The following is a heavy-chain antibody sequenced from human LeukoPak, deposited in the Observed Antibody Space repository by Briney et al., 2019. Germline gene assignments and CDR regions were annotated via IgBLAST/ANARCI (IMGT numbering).Heavy chain of an antibody. Sequence: PSETLSLTCTVSGYSISSGYYWGWIRQPPGKGLEWIGSTYHSGSTYYNPSLKSRVTISVDTSKNQFSLKLSSVTAADTAVYYCAREAPQTADYDYWGQGTLVTVSS. V-gene: IGHV4-38-2*02. J-gene: IGHJ4*02. CDR2: TYHSGST. CDR3: AREAPQTADYDY. CDR1: GYSISSGYY. D-gene: IGHD5-12*01.